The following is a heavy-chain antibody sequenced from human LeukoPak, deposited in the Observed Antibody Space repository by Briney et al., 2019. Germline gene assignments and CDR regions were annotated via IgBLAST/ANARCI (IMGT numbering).Heavy chain of an antibody. CDR2: IYYSGST. J-gene: IGHJ4*02. CDR1: GGSISSSSYY. V-gene: IGHV4-39*07. CDR3: ARSAVSSWQLVTDY. D-gene: IGHD6-13*01. Sequence: SETLSLTCTVSGGSISSSSYYWGWIRQPPGKGLEWIGSIYYSGSTYYNPSLKSRVTISVDTSKNQFSLKLSSVTAADTAVYYCARSAVSSWQLVTDYWGQGTLVIVSS.